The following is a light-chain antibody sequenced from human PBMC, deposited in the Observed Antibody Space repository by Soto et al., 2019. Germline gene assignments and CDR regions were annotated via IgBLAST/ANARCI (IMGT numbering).Light chain of an antibody. J-gene: IGLJ2*01. Sequence: SALTQPASVSGSPGQSITISCTGTSSDVGGYNYVSWCQQHPGKAPKLMIYDVSNRPSGVSNRFSGSNSGNTASLTISGLQAEDEADYYCSSYTISSTLVFGGGTKLTVL. CDR1: SSDVGGYNY. CDR3: SSYTISSTLV. V-gene: IGLV2-14*03. CDR2: DVS.